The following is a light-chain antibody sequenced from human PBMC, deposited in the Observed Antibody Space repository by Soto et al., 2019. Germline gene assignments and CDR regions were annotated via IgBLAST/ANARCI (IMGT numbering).Light chain of an antibody. CDR2: EVS. Sequence: QSALTQPSSLSGSPGQSITISCTGTISDVGGYNYVSWYQQHPGKAPKLMIYEVSNRPSGVSNRFSGSKSGNTASLTISGLQAEDEADYYCSSYTSSSNYVFGTGTKVTVL. J-gene: IGLJ1*01. CDR1: ISDVGGYNY. V-gene: IGLV2-14*01. CDR3: SSYTSSSNYV.